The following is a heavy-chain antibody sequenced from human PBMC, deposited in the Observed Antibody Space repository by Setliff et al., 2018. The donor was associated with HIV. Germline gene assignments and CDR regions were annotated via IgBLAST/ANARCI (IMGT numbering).Heavy chain of an antibody. CDR2: ILPIFNKV. J-gene: IGHJ6*02. CDR3: ARETYFFDVTTFYSYALGV. Sequence: GASVKVSCKASGGSFSSYALHWVRQAPGQGLEWMGNILPIFNKVNYAQKVQGRATITADRSTSTSYMELRCLRSEDTAVYFCARETYFFDVTTFYSYALGVWGQGTTVTVSS. CDR1: GGSFSSYA. V-gene: IGHV1-69*04. D-gene: IGHD4-17*01.